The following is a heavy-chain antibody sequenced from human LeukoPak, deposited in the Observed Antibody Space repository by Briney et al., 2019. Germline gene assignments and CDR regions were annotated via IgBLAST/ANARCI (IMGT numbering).Heavy chain of an antibody. D-gene: IGHD2-2*01. V-gene: IGHV1-18*01. CDR3: ARIVVPADYYMDV. J-gene: IGHJ6*03. CDR2: ISAYNGNT. CDR1: GYTFTSYG. Sequence: ASVKVSCKASGYTFTSYGISWVRQAPGQGLEWMGWISAYNGNTNYAQKLQGRVTMSTDTSTSTAYMELRSLRSEDTAVYYCARIVVPADYYMDVWGKGTTVTVSS.